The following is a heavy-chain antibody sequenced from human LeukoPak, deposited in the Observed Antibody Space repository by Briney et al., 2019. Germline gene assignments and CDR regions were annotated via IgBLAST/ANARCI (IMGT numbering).Heavy chain of an antibody. CDR2: ISAYNGNT. D-gene: IGHD5-12*01. J-gene: IGHJ4*02. V-gene: IGHV1-18*01. Sequence: VASVKVSCKASGHTFTSYGISWVRQAPGQGLEWMGWISAYNGNTNYAQKLQGRVTMTTDTSTSTAYMELRSLRSDDTAVYYCARELLGGYPMGYWGQGTLVTVSS. CDR3: ARELLGGYPMGY. CDR1: GHTFTSYG.